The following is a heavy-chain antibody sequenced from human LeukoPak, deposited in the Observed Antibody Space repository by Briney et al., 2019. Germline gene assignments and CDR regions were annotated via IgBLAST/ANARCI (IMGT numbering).Heavy chain of an antibody. D-gene: IGHD1-26*01. V-gene: IGHV4-59*08. CDR2: IYYSGST. CDR3: ARGLYSGSYHL. CDR1: GGSISSYY. J-gene: IGHJ5*02. Sequence: SETLSLTCTVSGGSISSYYWSWIRQPPGKGLEWIGYIYYSGSTNYNPSLKSRVTISVDTSKNQFSLKLSSVTAADTAVYYCARGLYSGSYHLWGQGTLVTVSS.